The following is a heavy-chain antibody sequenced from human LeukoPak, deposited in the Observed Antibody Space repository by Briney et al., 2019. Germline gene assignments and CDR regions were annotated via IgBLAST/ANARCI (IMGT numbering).Heavy chain of an antibody. CDR2: INPNTGVT. V-gene: IGHV1-2*02. CDR1: GYTFTGYY. D-gene: IGHD4-17*01. CDR3: ARDRTTVTMGYYGMDV. Sequence: ASVKVSCKASGYTFTGYYMHWVRQAPGQGLEWMGWINPNTGVTNYAQKFQGRVTLTRDTSIITAYMELTRLRSDDTAVHYCARDRTTVTMGYYGMDVWGQGTTVTVSS. J-gene: IGHJ6*02.